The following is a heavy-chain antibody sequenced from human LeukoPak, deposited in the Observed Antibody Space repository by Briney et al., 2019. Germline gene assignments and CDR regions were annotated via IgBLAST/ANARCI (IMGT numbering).Heavy chain of an antibody. Sequence: SETLSLTCAVYGGSFSGYDWSWIRQPPGKGLEWIGEITHSGSTNYNPSLKSRVTISVDTSKNQFSLKLSSVTAADTAVYYCARGIYYGSGSYPPPSDYWGQGTLVTVSS. CDR3: ARGIYYGSGSYPPPSDY. V-gene: IGHV4-34*01. D-gene: IGHD3-10*01. J-gene: IGHJ4*02. CDR2: ITHSGST. CDR1: GGSFSGYD.